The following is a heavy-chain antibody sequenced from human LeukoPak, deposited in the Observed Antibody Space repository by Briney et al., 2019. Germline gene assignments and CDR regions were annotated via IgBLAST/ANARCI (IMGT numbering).Heavy chain of an antibody. J-gene: IGHJ4*02. V-gene: IGHV3-30*02. D-gene: IGHD2-15*01. CDR3: AKERYLPCSGGSCPSGIFDY. Sequence: PGGSLRLSCAASGFTFSNHGMHWVRQAPGKGLEWVAVIWYDGSNQYYADSVKGRFTISRDNSKNMVYLQMNSLRAEDTAVYYCAKERYLPCSGGSCPSGIFDYWGQGTLVTVSS. CDR2: IWYDGSNQ. CDR1: GFTFSNHG.